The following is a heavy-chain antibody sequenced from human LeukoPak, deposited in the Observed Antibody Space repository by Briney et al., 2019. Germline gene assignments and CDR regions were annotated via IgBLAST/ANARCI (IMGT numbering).Heavy chain of an antibody. CDR3: AKERDYRVSTSCDY. CDR1: GFTFSNFG. D-gene: IGHD3-10*01. J-gene: IGHJ4*02. V-gene: IGHV3-30*18. Sequence: EEPLRLSCAASGFTFSNFGMHWVRQAPGKGLEWMAVISYDGKVTYYADSVKGRFTISRDNSKNTLYLQITSLRGEDTALYYCAKERDYRVSTSCDYWGQGTQVTVSS. CDR2: ISYDGKVT.